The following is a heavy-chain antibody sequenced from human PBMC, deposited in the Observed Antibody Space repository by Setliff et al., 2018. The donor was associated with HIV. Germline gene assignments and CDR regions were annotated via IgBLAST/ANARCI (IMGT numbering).Heavy chain of an antibody. D-gene: IGHD2-2*01. J-gene: IGHJ4*02. CDR2: IYPGDSNT. CDR3: ATPISITSGSAFDY. Sequence: PGESLKISCKGSGYSFISYWIDWVRQMPGKGLEWMGIIYPGDSNTKYSPSFQGQVTLSVDKSISTAYLQWSSLKASDTAMYYCATPISITSGSAFDYWGQGTLVTVSS. V-gene: IGHV5-51*01. CDR1: GYSFISYW.